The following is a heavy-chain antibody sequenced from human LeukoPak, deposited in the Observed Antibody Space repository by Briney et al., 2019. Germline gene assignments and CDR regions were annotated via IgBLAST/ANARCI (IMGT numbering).Heavy chain of an antibody. V-gene: IGHV3-30*02. Sequence: GGSLRLSCAASGFTFSSYGMHWVRQAPGKGLEWVAFIRYDGSNKYYADSVKGRFTISRDNSKNTLYLQMNSLRAEDTAVYYCARVLVYGSGRYYYYYMDVWGKGTTVTVSS. CDR2: IRYDGSNK. CDR1: GFTFSSYG. CDR3: ARVLVYGSGRYYYYYMDV. D-gene: IGHD3-10*01. J-gene: IGHJ6*03.